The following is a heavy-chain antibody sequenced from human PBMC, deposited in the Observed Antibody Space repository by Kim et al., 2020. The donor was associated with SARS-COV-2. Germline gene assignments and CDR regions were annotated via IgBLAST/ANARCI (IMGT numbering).Heavy chain of an antibody. J-gene: IGHJ6*04. D-gene: IGHD3-10*01. V-gene: IGHV3-73*01. CDR3: TSWTYYYGSGSYYNPGDV. CDR1: GFTFSGSA. Sequence: GGSLRLSCAASGFTFSGSAMHWVRQASGKGLEWVGRIRSKANSYATAYAASVKGRFTISRDDSKNTAYLQMNSLKTEDTAVYYCTSWTYYYGSGSYYNPGDVWGKGTTVTVSS. CDR2: IRSKANSYAT.